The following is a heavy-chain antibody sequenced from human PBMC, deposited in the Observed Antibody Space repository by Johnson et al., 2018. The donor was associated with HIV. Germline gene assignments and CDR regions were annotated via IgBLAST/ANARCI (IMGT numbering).Heavy chain of an antibody. D-gene: IGHD5-18*01. CDR2: IWYDASKK. CDR1: RFTFDSYG. CDR3: AKGDKAYSYPLDAFDI. J-gene: IGHJ3*02. Sequence: VQLVESGGGVVQPGGSLRLSCAASRFTFDSYGMHWVRQAPGRGLEWLAVIWYDASKKYYADSVKGRFTISRDNSKNTLYLQMNSLRAEDTAVYYCAKGDKAYSYPLDAFDIWGQGTMVTVSP. V-gene: IGHV3-33*06.